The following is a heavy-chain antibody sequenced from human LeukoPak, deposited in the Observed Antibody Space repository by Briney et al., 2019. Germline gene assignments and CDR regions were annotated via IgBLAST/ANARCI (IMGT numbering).Heavy chain of an antibody. V-gene: IGHV3-48*03. D-gene: IGHD3-16*02. CDR3: AGETRGGTYRYNFLDY. CDR2: IDSSGTVR. CDR1: GFTFSNFD. J-gene: IGHJ4*02. Sequence: GGSLRLSCAASGFTFSNFDMTWVRQAPGKGPVWLSYIDSSGTVRYYADSVNRRFTISRDNAKNSLHLQMGSLRAEDTAVYYCAGETRGGTYRYNFLDYWGLGTLVTVSS.